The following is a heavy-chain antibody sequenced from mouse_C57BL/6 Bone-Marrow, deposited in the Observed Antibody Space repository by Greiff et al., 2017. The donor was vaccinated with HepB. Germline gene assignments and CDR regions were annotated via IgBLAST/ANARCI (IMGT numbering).Heavy chain of an antibody. CDR1: GFTFSSYG. V-gene: IGHV5-6*02. Sequence: EVKLVESGGDLVKPGGSLKISCAASGFTFSSYGMYWVRQTPEKRLEWVATISSGGSYTYYPDSVKGRFTISRDNARNTLYLQMSRLEAETTAYYYGARRPDSSCYAPYWGQGTPVTVSA. CDR2: ISSGGSYT. CDR3: ARRPDSSCYAPY. D-gene: IGHD3-2*02. J-gene: IGHJ3*01.